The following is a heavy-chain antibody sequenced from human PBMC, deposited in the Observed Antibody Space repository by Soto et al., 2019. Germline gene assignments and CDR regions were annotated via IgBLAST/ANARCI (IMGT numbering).Heavy chain of an antibody. V-gene: IGHV3-23*01. CDR2: ISSSDGGT. CDR3: AKGVGSGVVVVIATTFNY. Sequence: EVHLLESGGGLVQPGGSLRLSCAASGFTFSSYAMSWVRQAPGKGLEWVSTISSSDGGTYSADAVKGRFTISRDNSKKTLYLQMNSLRGDDTAIYYCAKGVGSGVVVVIATTFNYWGQGTLVVVSP. CDR1: GFTFSSYA. J-gene: IGHJ4*02. D-gene: IGHD2-21*01.